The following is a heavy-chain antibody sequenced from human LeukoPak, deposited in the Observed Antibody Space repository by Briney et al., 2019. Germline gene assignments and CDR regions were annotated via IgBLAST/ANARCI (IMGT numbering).Heavy chain of an antibody. D-gene: IGHD2-2*02. CDR2: IIPILGIA. J-gene: IGHJ4*02. Sequence: ASVKVSCKASGGTFSSYTISWVRQAPGQGLEWMGRIIPILGIANYAQKFQGRVTITADKSTSTAYMELSSLRSEDTAVYYCAREGGYCSSISCYTSYWGQGTLVTVSS. CDR1: GGTFSSYT. V-gene: IGHV1-69*04. CDR3: AREGGYCSSISCYTSY.